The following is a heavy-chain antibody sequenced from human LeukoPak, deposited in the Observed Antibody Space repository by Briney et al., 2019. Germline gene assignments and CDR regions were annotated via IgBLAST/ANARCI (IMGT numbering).Heavy chain of an antibody. Sequence: ASVTVSFTASAYTFTSHYVHWVRPAPGQGVERMGVIHPGGVNPRSTENLQGRVTVTRDATTSTVYFELRSPTSQDTASYYRARDCSSTACQGPVLDFWGQGTLVTVSS. D-gene: IGHD6-13*01. V-gene: IGHV1-46*01. CDR3: ARDCSSTACQGPVLDF. CDR1: AYTFTSHY. J-gene: IGHJ4*02. CDR2: IHPGGVNP.